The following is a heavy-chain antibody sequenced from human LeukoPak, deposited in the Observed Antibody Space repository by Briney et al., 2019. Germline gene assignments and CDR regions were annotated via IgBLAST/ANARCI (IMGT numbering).Heavy chain of an antibody. D-gene: IGHD2-15*01. Sequence: ASETLSLTCSVSGDSVTSSYWNWIRQTPGKGLEWIGYVSSDGPTNYTPSLWSRLNLSVDTAKNDISLILTSVTAADPAIYYCARLDWLVEGCYNHWGRGTLVTVSS. CDR2: VSSDGPT. CDR3: ARLDWLVEGCYNH. CDR1: GDSVTSSY. V-gene: IGHV4-59*08. J-gene: IGHJ4*02.